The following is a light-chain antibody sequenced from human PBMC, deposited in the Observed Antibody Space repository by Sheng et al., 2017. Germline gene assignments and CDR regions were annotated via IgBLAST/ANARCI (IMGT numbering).Light chain of an antibody. CDR3: QQYNNWPPYS. J-gene: IGKJ2*03. V-gene: IGKV3D-15*01. CDR2: GAS. Sequence: EIVMTQSPATLSVSPGERVTLSCRASQSVTSNLAWYQQKPGQAPRLLIYGASTRATGIPARFSGSGFGTEFTLTITSLQSEDSAVYYCQQYNNWPPYSFGQGTKLEIK. CDR1: QSVTSN.